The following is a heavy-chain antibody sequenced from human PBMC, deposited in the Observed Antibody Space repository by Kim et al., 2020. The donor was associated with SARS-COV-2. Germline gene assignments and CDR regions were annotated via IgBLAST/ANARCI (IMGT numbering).Heavy chain of an antibody. CDR1: GGSISSSSYY. J-gene: IGHJ6*03. Sequence: SETLSLTCTVSGGSISSSSYYWGWIRQPPGKGLEWIGSIYYSGSTYYNPSLKSRVTISVDTSKNQFSLKLSSVTAADTAVYYCARRRGSYYYYMDVWGKGTTVTVSS. CDR2: IYYSGST. D-gene: IGHD3-10*01. CDR3: ARRRGSYYYYMDV. V-gene: IGHV4-39*01.